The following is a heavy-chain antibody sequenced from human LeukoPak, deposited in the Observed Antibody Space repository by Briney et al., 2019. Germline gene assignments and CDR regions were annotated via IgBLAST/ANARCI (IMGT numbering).Heavy chain of an antibody. CDR2: ISWNSGSI. V-gene: IGHV3-9*01. J-gene: IGHJ4*02. D-gene: IGHD6-13*01. Sequence: GRSLRLSCAASGFTFDDYAMHWVRQAPGKGLEWVSGISWNSGSIGYADSVKGRFTISRDNSKNTLYLQMNSLRAEDTAVYYCAKETSYSSSWYRGGIDYWGQGTLVTVSS. CDR3: AKETSYSSSWYRGGIDY. CDR1: GFTFDDYA.